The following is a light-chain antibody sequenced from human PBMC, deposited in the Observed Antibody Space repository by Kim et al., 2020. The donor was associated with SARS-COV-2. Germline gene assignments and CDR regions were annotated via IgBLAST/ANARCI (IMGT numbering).Light chain of an antibody. CDR2: YDS. V-gene: IGLV3-21*04. J-gene: IGLJ3*02. Sequence: SYELTQPPSVSVAPGKTARITCWGNNIGSKIVHWYQQKPGQAPVLVIYYDSDRPSGIPERFSGSNSGNTATLTISRVEAGDEADYYCQVWDRSSDHRVFG. CDR3: QVWDRSSDHRV. CDR1: NIGSKI.